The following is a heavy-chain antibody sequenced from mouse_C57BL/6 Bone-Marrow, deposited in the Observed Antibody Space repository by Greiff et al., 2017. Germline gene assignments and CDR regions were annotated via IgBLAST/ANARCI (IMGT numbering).Heavy chain of an antibody. CDR2: FTMYSDAT. V-gene: IGHV1-49*01. J-gene: IGHJ4*01. CDR1: YFAFMASA. CDR3: ARVSVRGLYAMDY. D-gene: IGHD3-1*01. Sequence: LKESGAELVRPGSSVKLSCKDSYFAFMASAMHWVKQRPGHGLEWIGSFTMYSDATEYSENFKGKATLTANTSSSTAYMELSSLTSEDSAVYYCARVSVRGLYAMDYWGQGTSVTVSS.